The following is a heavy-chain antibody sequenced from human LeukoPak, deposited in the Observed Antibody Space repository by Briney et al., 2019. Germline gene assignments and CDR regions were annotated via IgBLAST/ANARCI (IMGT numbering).Heavy chain of an antibody. Sequence: ALETLSLTCTVSGGSISSYYWSWIRQPAGKGLEWIGRIYTSGSTNYNPSLKSRVTISVDKSKNQFSLKLSSVTAADTAVYYCARCIAVAGPDAFDIWGQGTMVTVSS. D-gene: IGHD6-19*01. CDR1: GGSISSYY. J-gene: IGHJ3*02. V-gene: IGHV4-4*07. CDR3: ARCIAVAGPDAFDI. CDR2: IYTSGST.